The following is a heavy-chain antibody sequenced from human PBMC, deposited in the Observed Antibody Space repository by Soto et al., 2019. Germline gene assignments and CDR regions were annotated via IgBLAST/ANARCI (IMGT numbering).Heavy chain of an antibody. D-gene: IGHD2-15*01. CDR1: GFTFSRKG. V-gene: IGHV3-33*01. Sequence: ESGGSVVQPGRSLRLSCVASGFTFSRKGMHWVRQAPGKGLEWVAMIWYDGSKKFSGDSVKGRFTISRDNSKNTLFLQMDSLRAEDTAVYYCARDGLDSAFDLWGQGTMVTVSS. J-gene: IGHJ3*01. CDR3: ARDGLDSAFDL. CDR2: IWYDGSKK.